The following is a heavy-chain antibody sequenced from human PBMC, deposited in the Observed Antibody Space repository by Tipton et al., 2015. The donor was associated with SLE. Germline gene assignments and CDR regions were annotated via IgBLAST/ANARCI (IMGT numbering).Heavy chain of an antibody. CDR1: GFTFRNYW. CDR3: ARHDYTDFESPETSFIDY. V-gene: IGHV3-7*01. J-gene: IGHJ4*02. D-gene: IGHD3-16*01. CDR2: IKYDGSEK. Sequence: SLRLSCAGSGFTFRNYWMTWVRQAPGKGLEWVANIKYDGSEKHSVDSLRGRFTISRDNAKNSLYLEMNRLRAEDTAVYYCARHDYTDFESPETSFIDYWGQGALVTVSS.